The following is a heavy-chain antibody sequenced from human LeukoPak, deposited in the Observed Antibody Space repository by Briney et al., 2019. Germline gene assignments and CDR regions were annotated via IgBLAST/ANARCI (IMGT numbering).Heavy chain of an antibody. Sequence: SETLSLTCAVYGGSFSGYYWSWIRQLPGKGPEWIGEINHSGSTNYNPSLKSRVTISVDTSKSQFSLKLSSVTAADTAVYYCARAYYGDVDYWGQGTLVTVSS. J-gene: IGHJ4*02. CDR1: GGSFSGYY. V-gene: IGHV4-34*01. CDR3: ARAYYGDVDY. CDR2: INHSGST. D-gene: IGHD4-17*01.